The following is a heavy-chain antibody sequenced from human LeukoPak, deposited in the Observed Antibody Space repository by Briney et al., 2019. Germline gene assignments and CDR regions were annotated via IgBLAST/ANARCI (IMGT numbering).Heavy chain of an antibody. Sequence: LETLSLTCTVSGGSVSSGSYYWSWIRQPPGKGLEWIGYIYYSGSTNYNPSLKSRVTISVDTSKNQFSLKLNSVTAADTAVYYCARASLVFSRRYAMDVWGQGTTITVSS. CDR1: GGSVSSGSYY. CDR3: ARASLVFSRRYAMDV. D-gene: IGHD2-8*02. CDR2: IYYSGST. J-gene: IGHJ6*02. V-gene: IGHV4-61*01.